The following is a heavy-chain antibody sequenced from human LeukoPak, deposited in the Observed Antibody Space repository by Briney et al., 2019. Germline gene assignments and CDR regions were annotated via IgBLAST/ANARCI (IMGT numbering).Heavy chain of an antibody. CDR2: IKEDGSEK. CDR3: ARACYYDSSGYCHDAFDI. D-gene: IGHD3-22*01. CDR1: GSTFSSYW. V-gene: IGHV3-7*01. Sequence: PGGSLRLSCAASGSTFSSYWMSWVRQAPGKGLEWVANIKEDGSEKYYVDSVKGRFTISRDNAKNSLYLQMNSLRAEDTAVYYCARACYYDSSGYCHDAFDIWGQGTMVTVSS. J-gene: IGHJ3*02.